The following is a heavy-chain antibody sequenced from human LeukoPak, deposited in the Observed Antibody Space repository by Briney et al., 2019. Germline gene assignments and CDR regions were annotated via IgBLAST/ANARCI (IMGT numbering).Heavy chain of an antibody. CDR1: GGSISSYY. CDR3: ARQSYYGSATHFDY. CDR2: IYYSGST. D-gene: IGHD3-10*01. V-gene: IGHV4-59*01. Sequence: PSETLSLTCTVSGGSISSYYWNWIRQPPGKGLEWIGHIYYSGSTNYNPSLKSRVTISVDTSKNQFSLKLSSVTAADTAVYYCARQSYYGSATHFDYWGQGTLVTVSS. J-gene: IGHJ4*02.